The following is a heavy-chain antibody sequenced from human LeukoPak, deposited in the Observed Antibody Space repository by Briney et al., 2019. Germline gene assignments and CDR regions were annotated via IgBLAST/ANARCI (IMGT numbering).Heavy chain of an antibody. CDR1: GLTFNNYA. CDR2: ISGRGASK. V-gene: IGHV3-23*01. J-gene: IGHJ4*02. Sequence: PGGSLRLSCAVSGLTFNNYAMSWVRQAPGKGLEWVSGISGRGASKYYADSVKGRFTISRDNSKNTLYLQMNSLRAEDTAVYHCTNRGSGSPPHRFDYWGQGTLVTVSS. D-gene: IGHD3-10*01. CDR3: TNRGSGSPPHRFDY.